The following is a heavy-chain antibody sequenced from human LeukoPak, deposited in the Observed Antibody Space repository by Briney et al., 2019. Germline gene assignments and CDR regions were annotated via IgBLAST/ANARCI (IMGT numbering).Heavy chain of an antibody. J-gene: IGHJ4*02. D-gene: IGHD6-13*01. CDR1: GFPFSGAS. V-gene: IGHV3-23*01. CDR2: ISGSGGST. CDR3: AKGGAVAGILNY. Sequence: QAGGSLRLSCAASGFPFSGASLDWVRQAPGKGLEWVSAISGSGGSTYYADSVKGRLTISRDNSKNTLYLQMNSLRAEDTAVYYCAKGGAVAGILNYWGQGTLVTVSS.